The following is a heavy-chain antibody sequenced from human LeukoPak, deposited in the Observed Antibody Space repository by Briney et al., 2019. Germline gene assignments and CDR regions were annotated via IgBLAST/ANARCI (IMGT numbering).Heavy chain of an antibody. J-gene: IGHJ4*02. Sequence: ASVKVSCKATGYTFTSYYMHWVRQAPGQGLEWMGIINPSGGSTSYAQKFQGRVTMTRDMSTSTVYMELSSLRSEDTAVYYCARGSYGGNPFDYWGQGTLVTVSS. CDR2: INPSGGST. V-gene: IGHV1-46*01. D-gene: IGHD4-23*01. CDR3: ARGSYGGNPFDY. CDR1: GYTFTSYY.